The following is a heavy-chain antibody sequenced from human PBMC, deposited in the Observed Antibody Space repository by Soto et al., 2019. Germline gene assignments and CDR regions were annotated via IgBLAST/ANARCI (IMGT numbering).Heavy chain of an antibody. CDR3: ARFVGGDDTMIVGVPGVFDI. D-gene: IGHD3-22*01. J-gene: IGHJ3*02. Sequence: GASVKVSCKASGGTFSSYAISWVRQAPGQGLEWMGGIIPIFGTANYAQKFQGRVTITADESTSTAYMELSSLRSEDTAVYYCARFVGGDDTMIVGVPGVFDIGGKGKRVT. CDR2: IIPIFGTA. CDR1: GGTFSSYA. V-gene: IGHV1-69*13.